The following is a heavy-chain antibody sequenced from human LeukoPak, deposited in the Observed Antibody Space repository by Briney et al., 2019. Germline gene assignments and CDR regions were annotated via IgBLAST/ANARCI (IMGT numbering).Heavy chain of an antibody. D-gene: IGHD3-10*01. Sequence: SVKVSCKASGGTFSSYAISWVRQAPGQGLEWMGGIIPIFGTANYAQKFQGRVTITADESTSTAYMELSSLRSEDTAVYYCARPSVGYYGSGSYYYFDYWGQGTLVTVSS. J-gene: IGHJ4*02. CDR2: IIPIFGTA. CDR3: ARPSVGYYGSGSYYYFDY. CDR1: GGTFSSYA. V-gene: IGHV1-69*13.